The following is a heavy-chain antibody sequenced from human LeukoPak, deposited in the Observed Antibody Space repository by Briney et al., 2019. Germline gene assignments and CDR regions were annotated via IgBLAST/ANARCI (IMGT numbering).Heavy chain of an antibody. J-gene: IGHJ5*02. CDR1: GGSISSGGYS. CDR3: ARVTYADYYDSSGYYSGLNWFDP. CDR2: IYHSGST. D-gene: IGHD3-22*01. V-gene: IGHV4-30-2*01. Sequence: SQTLSLTCAVSGGSISSGGYSWSWIRQPPGKGLEWIGYIYHSGSTYYNPSLKSRVTISVDRSENQFSLKLSSVTAADTAVYYCARVTYADYYDSSGYYSGLNWFDPWGQETLVTVSS.